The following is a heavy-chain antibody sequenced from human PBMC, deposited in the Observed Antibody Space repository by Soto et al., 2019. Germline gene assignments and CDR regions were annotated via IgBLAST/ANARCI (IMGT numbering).Heavy chain of an antibody. J-gene: IGHJ4*02. CDR1: GFTFSDYG. CDR2: VSYDGSEI. V-gene: IGHV3-30*03. D-gene: IGHD2-2*01. CDR3: VRDSYCSSTSCYDGY. Sequence: QVQLVESGGGVVQPGRSLRLSCAASGFTFSDYGMHWVRQAPGKGLEWVAVVSYDGSEIYYAESVKGRFTISRDNSKHTLYLQMSSLRREDTAVYYCVRDSYCSSTSCYDGYGGQGTLVTVSS.